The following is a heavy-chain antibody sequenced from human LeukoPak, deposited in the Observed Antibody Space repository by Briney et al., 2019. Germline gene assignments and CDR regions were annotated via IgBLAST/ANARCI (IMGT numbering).Heavy chain of an antibody. Sequence: ASVKVSCKASGYTFPSYFMHWVRQAPGQGLEWMGIINPTGGSTTYAQKFQGRVTMTRDTSTSTVYMELSSLRSDDTAVYYCARGDATNYYDSSGYYPHFDYWGQGTLVTVSS. CDR2: INPTGGST. D-gene: IGHD3-22*01. CDR3: ARGDATNYYDSSGYYPHFDY. J-gene: IGHJ4*02. V-gene: IGHV1-46*01. CDR1: GYTFPSYF.